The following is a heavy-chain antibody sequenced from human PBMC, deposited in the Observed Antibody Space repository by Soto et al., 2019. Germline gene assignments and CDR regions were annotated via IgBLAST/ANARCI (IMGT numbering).Heavy chain of an antibody. V-gene: IGHV4-4*02. Sequence: SETLSLTCAVSAGSISTTNWYVWVRQPPGMGLEWIGEIYHTGTTTYNPSLKSRVTMSVDTSKNQFSLRLSFVTAADTAVYYCATSSGSAYGLDVWGPGATVTVS. CDR3: ATSSGSAYGLDV. CDR1: AGSISTTNW. CDR2: IYHTGTT. D-gene: IGHD3-10*01. J-gene: IGHJ6*02.